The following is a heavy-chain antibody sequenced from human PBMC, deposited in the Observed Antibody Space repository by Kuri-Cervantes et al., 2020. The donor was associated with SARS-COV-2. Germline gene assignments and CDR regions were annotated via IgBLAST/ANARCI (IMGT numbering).Heavy chain of an antibody. V-gene: IGHV4-59*01. J-gene: IGHJ3*02. CDR1: GGSISSYY. D-gene: IGHD3-22*01. Sequence: GSLRLSCTVPGGSISSYYWSWIRQPPGKGLEWIGYIYYSGSTNYNPSLKSRVTISVDTSKNQFSLKLSSVTAADTAVYYCARYTRAMIVVVTGARAFDIWGQGTMVTVSS. CDR3: ARYTRAMIVVVTGARAFDI. CDR2: IYYSGST.